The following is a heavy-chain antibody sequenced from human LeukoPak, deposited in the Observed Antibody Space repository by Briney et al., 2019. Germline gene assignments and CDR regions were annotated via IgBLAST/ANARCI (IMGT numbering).Heavy chain of an antibody. D-gene: IGHD2-15*01. Sequence: GGSLRLSCAASGFTFSDAWMSWVRQAPGKGLEWVGRIKSKTDGGTTDYAAPVKGRFTISRDDSKNTLYLQMNSLRPEDTAVYYCAREPLAHGYCSGGTCSDYWGQGTLVTVSS. V-gene: IGHV3-15*01. CDR3: AREPLAHGYCSGGTCSDY. J-gene: IGHJ4*02. CDR2: IKSKTDGGTT. CDR1: GFTFSDAW.